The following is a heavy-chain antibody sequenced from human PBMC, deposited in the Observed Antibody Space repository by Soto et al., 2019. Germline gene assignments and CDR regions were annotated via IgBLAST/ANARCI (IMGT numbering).Heavy chain of an antibody. CDR3: ARGSSGWWGARIDY. J-gene: IGHJ4*02. D-gene: IGHD6-19*01. CDR2: IYTSGST. CDR1: GGSISSYY. Sequence: SETLSLTCTVSGGSISSYYWSWIWQPAGKGLEWIGRIYTSGSTNYNPSLKSRVTMSVDTSKNQFSLKLSSVTAADTAVYYCARGSSGWWGARIDYWGQGTLVTVSS. V-gene: IGHV4-4*07.